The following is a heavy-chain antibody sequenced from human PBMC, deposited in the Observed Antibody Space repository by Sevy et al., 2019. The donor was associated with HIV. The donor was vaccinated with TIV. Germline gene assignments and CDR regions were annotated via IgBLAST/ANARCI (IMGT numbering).Heavy chain of an antibody. D-gene: IGHD6-19*01. J-gene: IGHJ4*02. Sequence: ASVKVSCKASGYTFTGYYMHWVRQAPGQGLEWMGRINPNSGGTNYAQKFQGRVTMTRDTSISTAYMELSRLRSDDTAVYYCARVGRPASGWADYWGQGTLVTVSS. V-gene: IGHV1-2*06. CDR1: GYTFTGYY. CDR3: ARVGRPASGWADY. CDR2: INPNSGGT.